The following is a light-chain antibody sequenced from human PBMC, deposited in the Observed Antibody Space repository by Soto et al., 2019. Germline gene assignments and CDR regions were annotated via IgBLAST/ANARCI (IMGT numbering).Light chain of an antibody. CDR2: SAD. CDR3: AAWDDSLSGPV. V-gene: IGLV1-47*01. Sequence: QSVLTQSPSASGTPGQRFTVSCSGSSSNIGTNYVYWYQQLPGTAPKVLIYSADKRPSGVPDRFSGSKSGTSASLAISGLRSEDEADYYCAAWDDSLSGPVFGGGTKLTVL. CDR1: SSNIGTNY. J-gene: IGLJ2*01.